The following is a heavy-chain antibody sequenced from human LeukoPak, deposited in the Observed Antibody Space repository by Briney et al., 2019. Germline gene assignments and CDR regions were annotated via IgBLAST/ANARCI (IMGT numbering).Heavy chain of an antibody. CDR2: ISAYNGNT. CDR3: ARPLGVELPPYYFDY. CDR1: GYTFTSYG. Sequence: ASVKVSCKASGYTFTSYGISWVRQAPGQGLEWMGWISAYNGNTNYAQKLRGRVTMTTDTSTSTAYMELRSLRSDDTAVYYCARPLGVELPPYYFDYWGQGTLVTVSS. V-gene: IGHV1-18*01. D-gene: IGHD3-16*01. J-gene: IGHJ4*02.